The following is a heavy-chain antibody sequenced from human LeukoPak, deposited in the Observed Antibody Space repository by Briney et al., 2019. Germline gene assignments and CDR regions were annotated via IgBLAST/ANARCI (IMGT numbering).Heavy chain of an antibody. CDR3: ARVRYSSGWHYYYYYYMDV. J-gene: IGHJ6*03. CDR2: INHSEST. CDR1: GGSFSGYY. Sequence: PSETLSLTCAVYGGSFSGYYWSGIRYPPGKGLEWIGEINHSESTNYNPPLKSRVTIAVDASKNQFSLKLSSVTAADTAVYYCARVRYSSGWHYYYYYYMDVWGKGTTVTVS. V-gene: IGHV4-34*01. D-gene: IGHD6-19*01.